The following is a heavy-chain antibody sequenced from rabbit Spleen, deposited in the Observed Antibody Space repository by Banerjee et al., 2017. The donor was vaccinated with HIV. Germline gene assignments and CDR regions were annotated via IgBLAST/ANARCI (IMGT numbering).Heavy chain of an antibody. Sequence: QSLEESGGDLVKPGASLTLTCTASGFSFSSDYYVCWVRQAPGKGLECGACIYAGSSGSTYYANWAKGRLTISKASSTTVTLQMTSLTVADTATYFCARDTGTSFSSYGMDLWGQGTLVTVS. CDR2: IYAGSSGST. J-gene: IGHJ6*01. CDR1: GFSFSSDYY. CDR3: ARDTGTSFSSYGMDL. V-gene: IGHV1S40*01. D-gene: IGHD7-1*01.